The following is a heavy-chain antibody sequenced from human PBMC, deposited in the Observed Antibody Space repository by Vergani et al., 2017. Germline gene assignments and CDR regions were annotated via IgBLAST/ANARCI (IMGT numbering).Heavy chain of an antibody. Sequence: EVQLLESGGGLVQPGGSLRLSCTASGFTFSNYWMQCVRQAPGKGLMWVSRINSDGDSTSYADSVKGRFTISRDNAKNTLYLQMDSLRAEDTAVYYCARDGWELLDYFYYMDVWGKGTTVTVSS. D-gene: IGHD1-26*01. V-gene: IGHV3-74*01. CDR2: INSDGDST. CDR1: GFTFSNYW. J-gene: IGHJ6*03. CDR3: ARDGWELLDYFYYMDV.